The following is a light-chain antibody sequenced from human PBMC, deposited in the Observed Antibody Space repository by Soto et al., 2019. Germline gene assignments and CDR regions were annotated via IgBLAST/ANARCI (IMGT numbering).Light chain of an antibody. Sequence: QSVLTQPPSVSGAPGQRVTISCTGNNSNIGGGYDVHWYQQLPGTAPKLLIYGNNNRPSGVPDRFSGSKSYASASLAITGLQSEDEADYYCHSYDSRLGCSVFGGGTKVTVL. V-gene: IGLV1-40*01. CDR1: NSNIGGGYD. CDR3: HSYDSRLGCSV. J-gene: IGLJ2*01. CDR2: GNN.